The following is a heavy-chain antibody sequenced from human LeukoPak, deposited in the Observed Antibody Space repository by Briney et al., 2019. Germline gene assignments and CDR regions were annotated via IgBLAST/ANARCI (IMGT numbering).Heavy chain of an antibody. D-gene: IGHD4-17*01. Sequence: SETLSLTCTVSGGSISSYYWSWIRQPPGKGLEWIGYIYYSGSTNYNPSLKSRVTISVDTSKNQFPLKLSSVTAADTAVYYCARSNPDHGDSDDAFDIWGQGTMVTVSS. V-gene: IGHV4-59*01. CDR1: GGSISSYY. J-gene: IGHJ3*02. CDR2: IYYSGST. CDR3: ARSNPDHGDSDDAFDI.